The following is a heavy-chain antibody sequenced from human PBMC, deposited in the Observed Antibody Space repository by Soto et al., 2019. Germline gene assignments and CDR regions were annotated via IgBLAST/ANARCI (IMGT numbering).Heavy chain of an antibody. CDR3: AISIAVAGTRDY. J-gene: IGHJ4*02. D-gene: IGHD6-19*01. CDR1: GYTFTSYD. V-gene: IGHV1-8*01. Sequence: QVQLVQSGAEVKKPGASVKVSCKASGYTFTSYDINWVRQATGQGLEWMGWMNPNSGNTGYAQKFQGRVTMTRNTAISTDYMELSSLRSEDTAVYYCAISIAVAGTRDYWGKGTLVTVSS. CDR2: MNPNSGNT.